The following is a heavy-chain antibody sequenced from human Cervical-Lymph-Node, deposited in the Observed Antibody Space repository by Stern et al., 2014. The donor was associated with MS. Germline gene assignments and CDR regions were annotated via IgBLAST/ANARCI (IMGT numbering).Heavy chain of an antibody. CDR2: IAHDVTNK. J-gene: IGHJ4*02. CDR3: ARDPSRFGDNGYFDF. Sequence: VQLVESGGGLVKPGKSLRLSCAASGFTFRSFAMNWVRQAPGQGLEWLAVIAHDVTNKDYAASVKGLFTISRDKSNNMVYLQISILMPDDTAVYFCARDPSRFGDNGYFDFWGQGTLVTVSS. V-gene: IGHV3-30-3*01. CDR1: GFTFRSFA. D-gene: IGHD3-10*01.